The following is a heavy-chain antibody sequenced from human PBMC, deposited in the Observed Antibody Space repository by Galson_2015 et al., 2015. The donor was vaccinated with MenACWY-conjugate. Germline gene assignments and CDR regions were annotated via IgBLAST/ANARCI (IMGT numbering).Heavy chain of an antibody. CDR1: GYNFITYW. V-gene: IGHV5-51*01. J-gene: IGHJ6*02. CDR2: ISPGDSNT. CDR3: ARHPPGGQGMDV. D-gene: IGHD1-26*01. Sequence: QSGAEVKKPGESLKISCKGSGYNFITYWIAWVRQLPGKGLEWMGLISPGDSNTRYSPAFQGQVTISADKSISTAYLQWNSLQASDTAMYYCARHPPGGQGMDVWGQGTTVTVSS.